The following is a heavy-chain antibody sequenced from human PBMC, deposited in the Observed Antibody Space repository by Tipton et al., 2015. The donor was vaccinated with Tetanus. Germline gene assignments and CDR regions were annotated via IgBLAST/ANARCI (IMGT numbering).Heavy chain of an antibody. J-gene: IGHJ6*02. CDR3: ARCSGGACYRGNHYYYGMDV. CDR2: ITSSSSTI. D-gene: IGHD2-15*01. V-gene: IGHV3-48*04. Sequence: SLRLSCAASGFTFSSYNMNWVRQAPGKGLEWVSYITSSSSTIYYADSVKGRFTISRDNAKNSLYLQMNSLRAEDTAVYYCARCSGGACYRGNHYYYGMDVWGQGTTVTVSS. CDR1: GFTFSSYN.